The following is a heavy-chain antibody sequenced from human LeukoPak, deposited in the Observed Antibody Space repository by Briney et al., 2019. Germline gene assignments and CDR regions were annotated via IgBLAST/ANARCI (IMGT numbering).Heavy chain of an antibody. CDR3: AGLQFGTGYYHEVDY. V-gene: IGHV4-59*08. Sequence: SETLSLTCTVSGGSISSYYWSWIRQPPGKGLEWIGYIFYSGSTNYNPSLKSRVTLSVDTSKNQFSLKLISVAAADTAVYYCAGLQFGTGYYHEVDYWGQGTRVTVSS. CDR2: IFYSGST. CDR1: GGSISSYY. D-gene: IGHD3-9*01. J-gene: IGHJ4*02.